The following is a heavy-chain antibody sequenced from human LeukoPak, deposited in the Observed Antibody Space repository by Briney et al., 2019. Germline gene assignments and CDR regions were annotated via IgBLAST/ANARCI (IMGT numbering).Heavy chain of an antibody. J-gene: IGHJ3*02. V-gene: IGHV4-59*01. CDR1: GGSIDTYY. D-gene: IGHD1-26*01. CDR2: VFYSGST. CDR3: ARDRLRGGRRGHAFDI. Sequence: SETLSLTCTVPGGSIDTYYWCWIRQPPGKGLKWIGNVFYSGSTNYNPSLKSRVTISVDTSKNQFSLRLSPVTAPDTAVYYCARDRLRGGRRGHAFDIWGQGTMVTVSS.